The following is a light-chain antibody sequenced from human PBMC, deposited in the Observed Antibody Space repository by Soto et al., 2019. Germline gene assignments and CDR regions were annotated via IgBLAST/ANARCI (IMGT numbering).Light chain of an antibody. V-gene: IGKV1-5*01. J-gene: IGKJ1*01. Sequence: DIQMTQSPSTLSASVGDRVTITCRASQSIHSFLAWYQQKAWKAPKLLIYDASNLESGVPSRFRGSVSGTEFPLSVSSLQPDDFAPFYCQQVHSFPWAFGQGTKVEI. CDR2: DAS. CDR1: QSIHSF. CDR3: QQVHSFPWA.